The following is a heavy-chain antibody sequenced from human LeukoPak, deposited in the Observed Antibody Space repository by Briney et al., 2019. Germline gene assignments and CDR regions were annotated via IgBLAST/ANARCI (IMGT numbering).Heavy chain of an antibody. CDR3: ARDGANYDILTGYSHLDQ. CDR1: GFKFSTYG. J-gene: IGHJ4*02. CDR2: IWYHGSKK. Sequence: PGGSLRLSCAASGFKFSTYGMHWVRQAPGRGLEWVAVIWYHGSKKYYVDSVKGRFTISRDNSKNTLYLQMNSLRAEDTAVYYCARDGANYDILTGYSHLDQRGQGTLVTVSS. D-gene: IGHD3-9*01. V-gene: IGHV3-33*01.